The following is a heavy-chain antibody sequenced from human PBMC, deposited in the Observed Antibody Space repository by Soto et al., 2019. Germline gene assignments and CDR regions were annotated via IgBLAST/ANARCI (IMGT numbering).Heavy chain of an antibody. V-gene: IGHV1-18*01. Sequence: ASVKVSCKASGYTFTSYGISWVRQAPGQGLEWMGWISAHNGNTNYAQKLQGRVTMTTDTSTSTAYMELRSLRSDDTAVYYCARNLGFGTYYDYGMDVWGQGTTVTVSS. J-gene: IGHJ6*02. CDR3: ARNLGFGTYYDYGMDV. D-gene: IGHD3-10*01. CDR1: GYTFTSYG. CDR2: ISAHNGNT.